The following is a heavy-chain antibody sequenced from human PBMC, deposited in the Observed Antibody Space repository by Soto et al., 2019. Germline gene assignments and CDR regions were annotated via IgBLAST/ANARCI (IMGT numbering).Heavy chain of an antibody. CDR2: ISEDGSIK. D-gene: IGHD5-18*01. J-gene: IGHJ4*02. CDR3: ARAIETAMDPCDY. V-gene: IGHV3-30-3*01. Sequence: GGSRRLSCAASGFSFTTYAMHWGRQAPGKGLEWVAVISEDGSIKYYADSVKGRFTISRDNSKNTFYLQMNSLRGDDTALYYCARAIETAMDPCDYWGQGALVTVSS. CDR1: GFSFTTYA.